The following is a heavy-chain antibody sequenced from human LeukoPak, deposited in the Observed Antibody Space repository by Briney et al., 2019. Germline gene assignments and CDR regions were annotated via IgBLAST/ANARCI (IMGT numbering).Heavy chain of an antibody. V-gene: IGHV4-59*01. CDR1: GGSMSSYF. CDR3: ARRHNSGWFVY. Sequence: SETLSLTCTVSGGSMSSYFWSWIRQPPGKGLEWIGYIYYSGGTNYNPSLKSRVTISVDTSKNQFSLKLSSVTAADTAVYYCARRHNSGWFVYWGQGILVTVSS. CDR2: IYYSGGT. D-gene: IGHD6-19*01. J-gene: IGHJ5*01.